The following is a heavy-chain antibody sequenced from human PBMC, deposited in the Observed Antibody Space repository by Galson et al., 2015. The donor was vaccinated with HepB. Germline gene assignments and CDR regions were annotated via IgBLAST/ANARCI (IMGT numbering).Heavy chain of an antibody. D-gene: IGHD3-22*01. CDR3: VREGTYYYDSSGYRGALDI. Sequence: SLRLSCAASGFTFSEHFMDWVRQAPGKGLEWVGRSRKRGNSYITEYAASVKGRFTISRDDSKNSLHLLMNSLKTEDAAVYYCVREGTYYYDSSGYRGALDIWGQGTAVTVSS. V-gene: IGHV3-72*01. CDR1: GFTFSEHF. CDR2: SRKRGNSYIT. J-gene: IGHJ3*02.